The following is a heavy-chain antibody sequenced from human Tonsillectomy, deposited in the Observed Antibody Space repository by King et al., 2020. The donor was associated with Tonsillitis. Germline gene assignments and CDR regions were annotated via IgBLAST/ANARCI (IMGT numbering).Heavy chain of an antibody. V-gene: IGHV3-21*01. CDR1: GFTFSSYS. CDR3: ARDEGALALQKLGLPRFDN. Sequence: VQLVESGGGLVKPGGSLRLSCAASGFTFSSYSMNWVRQAPGKGLEWVSSISSSSSYIYYADSVKGRFTISRDNAKNSLYLQMNSLRAEDTAVYSCARDEGALALQKLGLPRFDNWGQGTLVTVSS. CDR2: ISSSSSYI. D-gene: IGHD7-27*01. J-gene: IGHJ4*02.